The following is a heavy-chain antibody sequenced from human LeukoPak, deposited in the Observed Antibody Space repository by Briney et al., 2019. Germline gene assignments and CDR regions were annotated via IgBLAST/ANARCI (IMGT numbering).Heavy chain of an antibody. J-gene: IGHJ4*02. Sequence: PGGSLRLSCAASGFTFSNAWMSWVRQAPGKGLEWVSVISGSGDSTYYADSVKGRFTISRDNSKNTLYLQMNTLRVDDTAIYYCARDRYGDYSFDSWGQGTLVTVSS. D-gene: IGHD4-17*01. CDR1: GFTFSNAW. V-gene: IGHV3-23*01. CDR2: ISGSGDST. CDR3: ARDRYGDYSFDS.